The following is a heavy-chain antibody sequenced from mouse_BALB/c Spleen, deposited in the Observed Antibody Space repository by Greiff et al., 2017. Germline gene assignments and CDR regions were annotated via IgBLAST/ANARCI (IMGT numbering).Heavy chain of an antibody. CDR2: INPSNGRT. CDR3: ARSGSSGYGFAY. Sequence: QVQLQQPGAELVKPGASVKLSCKASGYTFTSYWMHWVKQRPGQGLEWIGEINPSNGRTNYNEKFKSKATLTVDKSSSTAYMQLSSLTSEDSAVYCCARSGSSGYGFAYWGQGTLVTVSA. J-gene: IGHJ3*01. CDR1: GYTFTSYW. D-gene: IGHD3-1*01. V-gene: IGHV1S81*02.